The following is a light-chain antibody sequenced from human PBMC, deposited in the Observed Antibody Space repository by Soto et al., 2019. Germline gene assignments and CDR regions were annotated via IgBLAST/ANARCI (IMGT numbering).Light chain of an antibody. CDR1: GSNLGRNY. J-gene: IGLJ1*01. CDR3: GSWDNSLSSYV. CDR2: DNV. V-gene: IGLV1-51*01. Sequence: QSVLTQPPSVSATPGQKVTISCSGSGSNLGRNYVSWYQQLPGTAPKLLIYDNVYRFSGIPDRFSGSKSGTSATLGITGLQTGDEGDYYCGSWDNSLSSYVFGTGTKAPS.